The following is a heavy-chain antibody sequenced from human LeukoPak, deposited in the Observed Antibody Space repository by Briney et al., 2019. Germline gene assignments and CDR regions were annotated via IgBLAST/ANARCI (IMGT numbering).Heavy chain of an antibody. V-gene: IGHV3-30*09. CDR2: ISTDGNYK. CDR1: GFTFSNYA. J-gene: IGHJ4*02. CDR3: ARRPVATIKGYFDS. Sequence: GGSLRLSCAASGFTFSNYAIYWVRQAPGKGLEWVSVISTDGNYKYYAGSVKGRFAVSRDNSKNMLYLRMNSLSADDTAVYYCARRPVATIKGYFDSWGQGTLVTVSS. D-gene: IGHD5-24*01.